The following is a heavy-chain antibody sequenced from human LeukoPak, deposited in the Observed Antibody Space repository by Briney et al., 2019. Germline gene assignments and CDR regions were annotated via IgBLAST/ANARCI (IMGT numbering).Heavy chain of an antibody. J-gene: IGHJ4*02. V-gene: IGHV3-23*01. D-gene: IGHD1-1*01. Sequence: GGSLRLSCAASGFPFSSYAMNWVRQAPGKGLEWVSGISSSGLNTYYADSVKGRFTISRDNSNNTLYLQMNSLRAEDTAVYYCAKSGYALPRLNSWGQGTLVTVSS. CDR3: AKSGYALPRLNS. CDR2: ISSSGLNT. CDR1: GFPFSSYA.